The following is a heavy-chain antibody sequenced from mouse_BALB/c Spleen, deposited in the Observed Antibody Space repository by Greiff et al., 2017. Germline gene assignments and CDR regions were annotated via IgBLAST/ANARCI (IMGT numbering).Heavy chain of an antibody. D-gene: IGHD1-1*01. CDR2: IHPSDSET. CDR3: ARDGYGSSYDWFAY. Sequence: VQLQQPGAELVRPGASVKLSCKSSGYSFTSYWMNWVKQRPGQGLEWIGMIHPSDSETRLTQKFKDKATLTVDKSSSTAYMQLSSPTSKDSAVYYCARDGYGSSYDWFAYWGQGTLVTVSA. J-gene: IGHJ3*01. CDR1: GYSFTSYW. V-gene: IGHV1-61*01.